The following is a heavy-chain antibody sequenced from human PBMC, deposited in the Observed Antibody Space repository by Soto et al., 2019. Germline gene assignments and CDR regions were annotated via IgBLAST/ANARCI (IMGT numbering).Heavy chain of an antibody. CDR3: ARTYYYDSSDYYPHDF. D-gene: IGHD3-22*01. CDR2: IYPGDSDT. CDR1: GYNFTSYW. J-gene: IGHJ4*02. Sequence: PWESLKISCKGSGYNFTSYWIAWVRQMPGKGLEWMGIIYPGDSDTRYSPSFQGQVTISADKSISTAFLQWSRLKASDTAIFYCARTYYYDSSDYYPHDFWGQGTLDTVSS. V-gene: IGHV5-51*01.